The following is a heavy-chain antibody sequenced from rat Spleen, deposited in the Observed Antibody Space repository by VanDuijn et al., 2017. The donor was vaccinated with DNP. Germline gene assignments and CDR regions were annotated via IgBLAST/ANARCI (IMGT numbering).Heavy chain of an antibody. D-gene: IGHD5-1*01. V-gene: IGHV5-25*01. CDR1: GFTFSNHD. CDR2: ISPSGDST. Sequence: EVQLVESGGGLVQPGRSLKLSCAASGFTFSNHDMAWVRQAPTKGLEWVASISPSGDSTYYRDSVKGRFTVSRDNAKGGLYLQMDSLRSEDTATYYCARRGLGAVYYFDYWGQGVMVTVSS. J-gene: IGHJ2*01. CDR3: ARRGLGAVYYFDY.